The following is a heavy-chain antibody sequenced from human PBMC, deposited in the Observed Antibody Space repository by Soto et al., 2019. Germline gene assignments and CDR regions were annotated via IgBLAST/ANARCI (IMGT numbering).Heavy chain of an antibody. J-gene: IGHJ4*02. V-gene: IGHV4-59*01. D-gene: IGHD1-7*01. Sequence: PSETLSLTCTVSGGSISGYYWSWIRQPPGKGLEWIGYIYYSGSTTYNPSLKSRVTISLDASKNQFSLKLNSVTPADTAVYYCARDPSQGTPYFDFWGKGTLVTVSS. CDR1: GGSISGYY. CDR3: ARDPSQGTPYFDF. CDR2: IYYSGST.